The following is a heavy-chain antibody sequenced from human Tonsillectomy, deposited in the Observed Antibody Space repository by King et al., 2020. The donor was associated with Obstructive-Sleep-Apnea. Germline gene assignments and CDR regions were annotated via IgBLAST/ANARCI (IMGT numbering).Heavy chain of an antibody. CDR1: GYTFTSYY. V-gene: IGHV1-46*01. J-gene: IGHJ5*02. D-gene: IGHD6-19*01. CDR2: INPSGGST. CDR3: ARDTAIAVAGGP. Sequence: QLVQSGAEVKKPGASVKVSCKASGYTFTSYYMHWVRQAPGQGLEWMGIINPSGGSTSYAQTFQGRVTMTRDTSTSTVYMELSSLRSEDTAVYYCARDTAIAVAGGPWGQGTLVTVSS.